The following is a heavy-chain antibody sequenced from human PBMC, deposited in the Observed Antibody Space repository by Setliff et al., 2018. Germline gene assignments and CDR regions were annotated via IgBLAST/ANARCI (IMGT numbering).Heavy chain of an antibody. CDR3: ARGPCSSTSCYAAY. D-gene: IGHD2-2*01. CDR1: GGSFSGYC. J-gene: IGHJ4*02. CDR2: INHSGST. V-gene: IGHV4-34*01. Sequence: SETLSLTCAVYGGSFSGYCWSWIRQPPGKGLEWIGEINHSGSTNYNPSLKSRVTISVDTSKNQFSLKVNSVTAADTAVYYCARGPCSSTSCYAAYWGQGTLVTVSS.